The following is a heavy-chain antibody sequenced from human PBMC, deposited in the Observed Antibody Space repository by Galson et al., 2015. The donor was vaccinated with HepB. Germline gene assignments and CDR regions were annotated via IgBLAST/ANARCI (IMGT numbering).Heavy chain of an antibody. D-gene: IGHD3-22*01. Sequence: SLRLSCAASGFTFSSYAMSWVRQAPGKGLEWVSAISGSGGSTYYADSVKGRFTISRDNSKNTLYLQMNSLRAEDTAVYYCAKDPTAYYYDSSGYYSRYNDAFDIWGQGTMVTVSS. J-gene: IGHJ3*02. CDR3: AKDPTAYYYDSSGYYSRYNDAFDI. V-gene: IGHV3-23*01. CDR1: GFTFSSYA. CDR2: ISGSGGST.